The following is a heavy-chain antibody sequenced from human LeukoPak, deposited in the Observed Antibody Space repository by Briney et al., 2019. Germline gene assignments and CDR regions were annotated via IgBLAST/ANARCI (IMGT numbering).Heavy chain of an antibody. J-gene: IGHJ4*02. CDR3: ARGLHDIVVVVAATAFVFDY. CDR2: INHSGST. V-gene: IGHV4-34*01. Sequence: SETLSLTCAVYGGSFSGYYWSWIRQPPGKGLEWIGEINHSGSTNYNPSLKSRVSISVDTSKNQFSLKLSSVTAADTAVYYCARGLHDIVVVVAATAFVFDYWGQGTLVTVSP. D-gene: IGHD2-15*01. CDR1: GGSFSGYY.